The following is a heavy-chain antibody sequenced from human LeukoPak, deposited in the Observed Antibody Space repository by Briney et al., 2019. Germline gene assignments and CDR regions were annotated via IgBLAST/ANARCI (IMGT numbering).Heavy chain of an antibody. D-gene: IGHD1-26*01. CDR1: EFSVGSNY. V-gene: IGHV3-66*01. J-gene: IGHJ3*02. CDR3: AKVARVVGATDAFDI. CDR2: IYSGGST. Sequence: GGSLRLSCAASEFSVGSNYMTWVRQAPGKGLEWVSLIYSGGSTYYADSVKGRFTISRDNSKNTLYLQMNSLRAEDTAVYYCAKVARVVGATDAFDIWGQGTMVTVSS.